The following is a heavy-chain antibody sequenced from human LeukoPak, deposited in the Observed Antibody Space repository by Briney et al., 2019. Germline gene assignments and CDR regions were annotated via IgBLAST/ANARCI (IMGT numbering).Heavy chain of an antibody. CDR2: IIPIFGTA. CDR1: GGTFSSYA. J-gene: IGHJ6*04. D-gene: IGHD2-15*01. Sequence: ASVKLSCKASGGTFSSYAISWVRQAPGQGLEWMGGIIPIFGTANYAQKFQGRVTITADESTSTAYMELSSLRSEDTAVYYCARDDNQGYCSGGSCYSSLSQYGMDVWGKGTTVTVSS. V-gene: IGHV1-69*01. CDR3: ARDDNQGYCSGGSCYSSLSQYGMDV.